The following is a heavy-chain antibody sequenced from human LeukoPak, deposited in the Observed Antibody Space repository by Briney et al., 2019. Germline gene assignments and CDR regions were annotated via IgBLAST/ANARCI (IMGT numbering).Heavy chain of an antibody. CDR2: INPQTGAT. Sequence: ASVKVSYKASGYTFTGFYIHWVRQAPGQGLEWMAWINPQTGATNYAQKFKGRITTTRDLSITTAYMEVTTLRSDDTAVYYCARGGDDSGLYFAYWGQGTLVTVSS. J-gene: IGHJ4*02. CDR3: ARGGDDSGLYFAY. D-gene: IGHD3-22*01. V-gene: IGHV1-2*02. CDR1: GYTFTGFY.